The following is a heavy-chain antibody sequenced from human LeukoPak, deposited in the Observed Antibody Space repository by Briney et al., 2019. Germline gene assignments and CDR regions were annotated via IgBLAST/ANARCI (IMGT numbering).Heavy chain of an antibody. CDR3: ARVATGFGLYYFDY. J-gene: IGHJ4*02. CDR1: GYSISSGYY. V-gene: IGHV4-38-2*01. D-gene: IGHD5-12*01. Sequence: SETLSLTCAVSGYSISSGYYWGWIRQPPGKGLEWIGSIYHSGSTYYNPSLKSRVTISVDTSKNQFSLKLSSVTAADTAVYYCARVATGFGLYYFDYWGQGTLVTVSS. CDR2: IYHSGST.